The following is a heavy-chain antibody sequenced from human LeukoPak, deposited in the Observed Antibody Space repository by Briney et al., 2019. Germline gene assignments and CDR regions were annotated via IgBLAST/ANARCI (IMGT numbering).Heavy chain of an antibody. Sequence: ASVKVSCKASGYTFTDYYMHWVQQAPGKGLEWMGRVDPEDGETMYAEKFQGRVTITADTSTDTAYMELSSLRSEDTAVYYCATDGAYYYGSGSYFHWGQGTLVTVSS. D-gene: IGHD3-10*01. CDR2: VDPEDGET. J-gene: IGHJ4*02. CDR3: ATDGAYYYGSGSYFH. CDR1: GYTFTDYY. V-gene: IGHV1-69-2*01.